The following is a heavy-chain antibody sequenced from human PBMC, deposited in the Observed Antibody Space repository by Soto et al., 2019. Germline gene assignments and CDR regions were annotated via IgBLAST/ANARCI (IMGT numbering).Heavy chain of an antibody. Sequence: ASVKVSCKASGGTFSSYAISWVRQAPGQGLEWMGGIIPIFGTANYAQKFQGRVTITADESTSTAYMELSSLRYEDTAVYYCAREAVQYYDYVWGSYRRQNHFDYWGQGTLVTVSS. CDR2: IIPIFGTA. CDR1: GGTFSSYA. D-gene: IGHD3-16*02. V-gene: IGHV1-69*13. J-gene: IGHJ4*02. CDR3: AREAVQYYDYVWGSYRRQNHFDY.